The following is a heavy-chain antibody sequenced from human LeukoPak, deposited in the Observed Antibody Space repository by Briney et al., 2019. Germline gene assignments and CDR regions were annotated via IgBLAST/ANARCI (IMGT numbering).Heavy chain of an antibody. J-gene: IGHJ5*02. CDR3: ARQSRIYSSSWYRWFDP. D-gene: IGHD6-13*01. V-gene: IGHV4-39*01. CDR1: GGSISSSSYY. CDR2: IYYSGST. Sequence: PSETLSLTCTVSGGSISSSSYYWGWIRQPPGKGLEWIGSIYYSGSTYYNPSLKSRVTISVDTSKNQFSLKLSSVTAADTAVYYCARQSRIYSSSWYRWFDPWGQGTLVTVSS.